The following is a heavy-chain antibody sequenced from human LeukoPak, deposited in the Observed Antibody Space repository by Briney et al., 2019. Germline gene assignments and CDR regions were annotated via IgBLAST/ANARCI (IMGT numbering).Heavy chain of an antibody. D-gene: IGHD5-24*01. CDR2: IKQDGSEK. V-gene: IGHV3-7*01. CDR3: ARVGGWLLRAFDI. CDR1: GFTFSSYW. J-gene: IGHJ3*02. Sequence: QAGGSLRLSCAASGFTFSSYWMSWVRQAPGKGLEWVANIKQDGSEKYYVDSVKGRLTISRDNAKNSLYLQMNSLRAEDTAVYYCARVGGWLLRAFDIWGQGTMVTVSS.